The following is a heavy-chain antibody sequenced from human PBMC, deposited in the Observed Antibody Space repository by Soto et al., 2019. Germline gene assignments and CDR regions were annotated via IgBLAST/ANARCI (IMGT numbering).Heavy chain of an antibody. CDR3: AKDHLHLGELSTYGGYFDY. J-gene: IGHJ4*02. CDR2: ISWNSGSI. CDR1: GFTFDDYA. V-gene: IGHV3-9*01. Sequence: EVQLVESGGGLVQPGRSLRLSCAASGFTFDDYAMHWVRQAPGKGLEWVSGISWNSGSIGYADSVKGRFTISRDNAKNSLYLQMNSLRAEDTALYYCAKDHLHLGELSTYGGYFDYWGQGTLVTVSS. D-gene: IGHD3-16*02.